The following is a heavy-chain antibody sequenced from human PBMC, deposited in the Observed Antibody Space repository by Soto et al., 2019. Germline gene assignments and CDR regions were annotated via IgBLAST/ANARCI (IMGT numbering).Heavy chain of an antibody. CDR2: INHSGST. V-gene: IGHV4-34*01. D-gene: IGHD3-3*01. J-gene: IGHJ5*02. CDR3: ARRIRFLEWLSP. CDR1: GGSFSGYY. Sequence: QVQLQQWGAGLLKPSETLSLTCAVYGGSFSGYYWSWIRQPPGKGLEWIGEINHSGSTNYNPSLKSRVTISVDTSKNQFSLKLSSVTAADTAVYYCARRIRFLEWLSPWGQGTLVTVSS.